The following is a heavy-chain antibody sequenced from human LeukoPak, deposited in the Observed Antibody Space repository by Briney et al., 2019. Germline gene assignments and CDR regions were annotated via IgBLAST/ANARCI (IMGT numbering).Heavy chain of an antibody. CDR3: AREDNFYGPFDY. V-gene: IGHV3-30-3*01. CDR1: GFTFSRYA. J-gene: IGHJ4*02. CDR2: ISYDGSNK. D-gene: IGHD1-1*01. Sequence: GGSLRLSCAASGFTFSRYAMHWVRQAPGKGLEWVAVISYDGSNKYYADSVKGRFTISRDNSKNTLYLQMNSLRAEDTAVYYCAREDNFYGPFDYWGQGTLVTVSS.